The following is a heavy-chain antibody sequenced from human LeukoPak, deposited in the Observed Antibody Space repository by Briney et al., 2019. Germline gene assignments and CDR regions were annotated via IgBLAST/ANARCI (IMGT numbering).Heavy chain of an antibody. CDR3: AKDIAVAGDYYGMDV. Sequence: RSLRLSSAASGVTFSDYAMHSVREGPGKGLERVSLLSGDGGSTYYADSVKGRFTISRDKSKNSLYLQMNSLRTEDTALYYCAKDIAVAGDYYGMDVWGQGTTVTVSS. CDR1: GVTFSDYA. CDR2: LSGDGGST. D-gene: IGHD6-19*01. J-gene: IGHJ6*02. V-gene: IGHV3-43*02.